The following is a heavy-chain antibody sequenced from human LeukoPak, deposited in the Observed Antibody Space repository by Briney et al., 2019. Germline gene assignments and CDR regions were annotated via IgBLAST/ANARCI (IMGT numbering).Heavy chain of an antibody. V-gene: IGHV4-59*01. J-gene: IGHJ5*02. Sequence: SETLSLTCSVSGGSISGYYWSWIRQPPGKGLEWIGYIYHSGSTNYNPSLKSRVTISVDTSKNQFSLKLSPVTTADTAIYYCARDRLGRNWFDPWGQGTLVTVSS. CDR2: IYHSGST. CDR1: GGSISGYY. D-gene: IGHD7-27*01. CDR3: ARDRLGRNWFDP.